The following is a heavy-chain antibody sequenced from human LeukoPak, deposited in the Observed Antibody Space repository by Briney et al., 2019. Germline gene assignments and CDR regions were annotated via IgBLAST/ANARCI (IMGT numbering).Heavy chain of an antibody. D-gene: IGHD4-23*01. V-gene: IGHV4-61*02. Sequence: PSQTLSLTCTVSGGSVSSGGSFWTWVRQPAGKGLEWIGRIYASGSTNYNPSLKSRVTTSLDTSKNQFSLKLSSVTAADTAVYYCARGVTDFHYRGQGTLVTVSS. J-gene: IGHJ4*02. CDR2: IYASGST. CDR3: ARGVTDFHY. CDR1: GGSVSSGGSF.